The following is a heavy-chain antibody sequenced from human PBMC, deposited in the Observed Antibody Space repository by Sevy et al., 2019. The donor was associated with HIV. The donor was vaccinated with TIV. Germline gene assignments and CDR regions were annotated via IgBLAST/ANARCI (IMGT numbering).Heavy chain of an antibody. CDR3: ARAPVYCRGGNCYPYYFDY. J-gene: IGHJ4*02. CDR2: INPNNGGT. D-gene: IGHD2-15*01. Sequence: ASVKVSCKASGYSFTGYYIHWVRQAPGQGLEWMGWINPNNGGTNYAQEFQGRVTMTRDTSISTVYMELSRLNSDDTAVYYCARAPVYCRGGNCYPYYFDYWGQGTLVTVSS. CDR1: GYSFTGYY. V-gene: IGHV1-2*02.